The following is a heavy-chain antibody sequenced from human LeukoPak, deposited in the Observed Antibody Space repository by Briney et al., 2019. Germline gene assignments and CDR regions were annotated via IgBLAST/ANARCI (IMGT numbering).Heavy chain of an antibody. D-gene: IGHD6-6*01. CDR1: GFTFSSYW. CDR3: ARDGRIAARPYYYYYGMDV. Sequence: PGGSLRLSCAASGFTFSSYWMSWVRQAPGKGLEWVANIKQDGSEKYYVDSVKGRFTISRDNAKNSLYLQMNSLRAEDTAVYYCARDGRIAARPYYYYYGMDVWGQGTTVTVSS. CDR2: IKQDGSEK. J-gene: IGHJ6*02. V-gene: IGHV3-7*01.